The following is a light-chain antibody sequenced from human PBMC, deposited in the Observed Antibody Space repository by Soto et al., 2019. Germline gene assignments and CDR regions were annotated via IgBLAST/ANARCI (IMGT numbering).Light chain of an antibody. J-gene: IGKJ1*01. CDR3: QQYTVRPQV. CDR2: GAS. CDR1: QSVSSN. Sequence: MPRSAAPRSRCLAEAPNLAVSASQSVSSNLAWYQQKPGQAPRLLIYGASTRATRIPARFSGIGSGQEFARTLSSLESSAFPVYCCQQYTVRPQVFGQGTKVDIK. V-gene: IGKV3-15*01.